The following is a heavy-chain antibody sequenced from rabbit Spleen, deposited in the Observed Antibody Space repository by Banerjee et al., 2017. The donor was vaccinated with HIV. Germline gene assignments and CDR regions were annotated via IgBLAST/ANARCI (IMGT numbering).Heavy chain of an antibody. V-gene: IGHV1S45*01. CDR1: GFDFSSNA. CDR2: IGITGST. CDR3: ARGGFSSSNDDCL. J-gene: IGHJ4*01. D-gene: IGHD1-1*01. Sequence: QEQLVESGGGLVQPEGSLTLTCKASGFDFSSNAMCWVRQAPGKGLEYIGVIGITGSTYYASWAKGRFTISKTSSTTVTLQMTSLTAADTATYFCARGGFSSSNDDCLWGPGTLVTVS.